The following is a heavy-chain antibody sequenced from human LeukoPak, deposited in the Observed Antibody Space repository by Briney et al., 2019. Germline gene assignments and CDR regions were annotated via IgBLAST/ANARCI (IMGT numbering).Heavy chain of an antibody. CDR1: GFTFSSYS. CDR3: ARGQWLLL. Sequence: GGSLRLSCAASGFTFSSYSMNWVRQAPGKGLEWVSYISSSSTIYYADSVKSRFTISRDNAKNSLYLQMNSLRAEDTAVYYCARGQWLLLWGQGTLVTVSS. J-gene: IGHJ4*02. CDR2: ISSSSTI. D-gene: IGHD3-22*01. V-gene: IGHV3-48*01.